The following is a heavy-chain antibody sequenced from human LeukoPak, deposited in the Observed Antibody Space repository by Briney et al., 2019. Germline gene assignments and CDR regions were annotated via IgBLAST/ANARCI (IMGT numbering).Heavy chain of an antibody. CDR3: ARDHADYDFWSGYLHFDY. Sequence: ASVKVSCKASGYTFTGYYMHWVRQAPGQGLEGMGWINPNSGGTNYAQKFQGRVTMTRDTSISTAYMELSRLRSDDTAVYYCARDHADYDFWSGYLHFDYWGQGTLVTVSS. CDR2: INPNSGGT. D-gene: IGHD3-3*01. J-gene: IGHJ4*02. V-gene: IGHV1-2*02. CDR1: GYTFTGYY.